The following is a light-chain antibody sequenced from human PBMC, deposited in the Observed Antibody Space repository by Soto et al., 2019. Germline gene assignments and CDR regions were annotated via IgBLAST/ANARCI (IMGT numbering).Light chain of an antibody. CDR2: VGTGGIVG. CDR1: SGYSNYK. CDR3: GADHGSGSNFVV. V-gene: IGLV9-49*01. Sequence: QSVLTQPPSASASLGASVTLTCTLSSGYSNYKVDWYQQRPGKGPRFVMRVGTGGIVGSKGDGIPDRFSVLGSGLNRYLTIKNFQEEDESDYHCGADHGSGSNFVVFGGGTQLNVL. J-gene: IGLJ2*01.